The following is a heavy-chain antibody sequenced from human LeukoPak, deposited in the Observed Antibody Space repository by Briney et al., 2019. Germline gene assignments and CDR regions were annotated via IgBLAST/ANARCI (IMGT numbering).Heavy chain of an antibody. J-gene: IGHJ3*02. CDR2: IYTSGST. Sequence: SETLSLTCTVSGGSISSYYWSWIRQPAGKGLEWIGRIYTSGSTNYNPSLKSRVTISVDTSKNQFSLKLSSVTAADTAVYYCARGGSGWSSSSVGAFDIWGQGTMVTVSS. CDR3: ARGGSGWSSSSVGAFDI. CDR1: GGSISSYY. V-gene: IGHV4-4*07. D-gene: IGHD6-6*01.